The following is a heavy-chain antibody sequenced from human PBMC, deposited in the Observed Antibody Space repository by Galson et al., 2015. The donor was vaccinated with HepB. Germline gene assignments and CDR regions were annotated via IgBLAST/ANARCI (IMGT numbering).Heavy chain of an antibody. CDR2: NIPIVGTA. J-gene: IGHJ4*02. Sequence: QSGAEVKKPGPSVKVSCKASGGTFNNYTITWVRQAPGQGLEWMGVNIPIVGTANYAREFQGRVTITADESTSTVYMELSSLRSEDTAVYYCAREPMHYYDSSGYYSLGYFDHWGQGTLVTVSS. CDR1: GGTFNNYT. V-gene: IGHV1-69*13. D-gene: IGHD3-22*01. CDR3: AREPMHYYDSSGYYSLGYFDH.